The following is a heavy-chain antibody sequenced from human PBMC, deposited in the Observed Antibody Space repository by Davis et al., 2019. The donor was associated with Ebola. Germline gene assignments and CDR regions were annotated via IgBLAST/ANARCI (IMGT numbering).Heavy chain of an antibody. Sequence: SVTVSCKASGGTFSSYAISWVRQAPGQGLEWMGGIIPIFGTANYAQKFQGRVTITADESTSTAYMELSSLRSEDTAVYYCASPSRRLLWFGELFRWGQGTMVTVSS. V-gene: IGHV1-69*13. CDR2: IIPIFGTA. J-gene: IGHJ3*01. CDR1: GGTFSSYA. CDR3: ASPSRRLLWFGELFR. D-gene: IGHD3-10*01.